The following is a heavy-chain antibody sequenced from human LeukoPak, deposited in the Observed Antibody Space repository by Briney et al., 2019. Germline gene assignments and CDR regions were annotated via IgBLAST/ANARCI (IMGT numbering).Heavy chain of an antibody. Sequence: SVKVSYKASGYTFTSYDINWVRQATGQGLEWMARMKPKSGNTGYAQQFQGRVTMTRNTSISTAYMELSSLRSEDTAVYYCATPPQDFWSGYYFLDYWGQGTLVTVSS. D-gene: IGHD3-3*01. CDR3: ATPPQDFWSGYYFLDY. CDR2: MKPKSGNT. CDR1: GYTFTSYD. V-gene: IGHV1-8*01. J-gene: IGHJ4*02.